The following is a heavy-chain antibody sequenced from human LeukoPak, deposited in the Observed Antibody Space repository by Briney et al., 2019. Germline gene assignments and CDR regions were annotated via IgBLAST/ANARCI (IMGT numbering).Heavy chain of an antibody. CDR2: ISYDGSNK. Sequence: GRSLRLSCAASGFTFSSHSMHWVRQAPGKGLEWVALISYDGSNKYYADSVKGRFTISRDNSKNTLYLQMNSLRVEDTAVYFCATEGHLGYFDYWGQGTLVTVSS. D-gene: IGHD7-27*01. J-gene: IGHJ4*02. V-gene: IGHV3-30-3*01. CDR1: GFTFSSHS. CDR3: ATEGHLGYFDY.